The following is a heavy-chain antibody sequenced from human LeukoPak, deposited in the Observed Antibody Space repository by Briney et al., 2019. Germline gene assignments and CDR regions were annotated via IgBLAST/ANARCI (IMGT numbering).Heavy chain of an antibody. V-gene: IGHV4-59*11. CDR3: ARVLQNYYHMDV. CDR1: GVSINSHY. D-gene: IGHD3-3*01. J-gene: IGHJ6*03. CDR2: IYDSGSA. Sequence: KCSETLSLTCTVSGVSINSHYWSWIRQPPGKGLEWIGFIYDSGSANYKSSLKSRDTMTVDTSKNQFSLKLNSVSAADTAVYYCARVLQNYYHMDVWGKGTTVTVSS.